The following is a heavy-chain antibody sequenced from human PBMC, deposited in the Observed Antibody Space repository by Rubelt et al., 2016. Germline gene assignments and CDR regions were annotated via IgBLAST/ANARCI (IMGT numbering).Heavy chain of an antibody. CDR2: IYSGVST. CDR1: GFTVSSNY. V-gene: IGHV3-53*01. J-gene: IGHJ2*01. D-gene: IGHD4-17*01. CDR3: ASRRYGDRGPDL. Sequence: EVQLVESGGGLVQPGGSLSLSCAASGFTVSSNYMSWVRQAPGKGLEWVSVIYSGVSTYYADSVKGRFPISRDNSKNTLYLQMNSLRAEDTAVYYGASRRYGDRGPDLWGRGTQVTGSA.